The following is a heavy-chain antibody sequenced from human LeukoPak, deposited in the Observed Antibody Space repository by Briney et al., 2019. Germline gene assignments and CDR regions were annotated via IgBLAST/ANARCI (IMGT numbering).Heavy chain of an antibody. V-gene: IGHV1-8*03. CDR3: ARGKKWFGESTPLFWFDP. Sequence: GASVKVSCKASGYTFTSYHINWVRQATGQGLEWMGWMNPNSGNTGYAQKFQGRVTITRNTSISTAYMELSSLGSEDTAVYYCARGKKWFGESTPLFWFDPWGQGTLVTVSS. CDR2: MNPNSGNT. J-gene: IGHJ5*02. CDR1: GYTFTSYH. D-gene: IGHD3-10*01.